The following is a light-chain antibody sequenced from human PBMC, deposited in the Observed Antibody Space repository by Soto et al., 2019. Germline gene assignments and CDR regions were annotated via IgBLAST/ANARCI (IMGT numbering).Light chain of an antibody. CDR1: SSNVGSNS. Sequence: QSVLTQPPSASGTPGQRVTISCSGSSSNVGSNSVNWYQQLPGTAPKLLIYNNYQRPSGVPDRFSGSKSGTSASLAISGRQSKDEADYYFAAWDDSLNGPVFGTGTKVTVL. V-gene: IGLV1-44*01. CDR2: NNY. CDR3: AAWDDSLNGPV. J-gene: IGLJ1*01.